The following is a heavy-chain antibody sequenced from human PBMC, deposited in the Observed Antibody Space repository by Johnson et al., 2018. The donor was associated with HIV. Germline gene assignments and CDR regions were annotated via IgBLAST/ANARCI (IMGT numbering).Heavy chain of an antibody. CDR1: GFTFSSYA. D-gene: IGHD6-6*01. CDR2: LYSGGST. J-gene: IGHJ3*02. Sequence: MHLVESGGCFVQPGRSLRLSCAASGFTFSSYAMHWVRQAPGKGLEWVSILYSGGSTFNADSVKGRFTISRDNSGNTLYLQMDSLRVEDTAVYYCASTRLGAFDIWGQGTMVTVSS. CDR3: ASTRLGAFDI. V-gene: IGHV3-66*01.